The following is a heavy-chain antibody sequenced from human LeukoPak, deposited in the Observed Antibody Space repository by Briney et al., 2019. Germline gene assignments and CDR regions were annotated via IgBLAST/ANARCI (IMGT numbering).Heavy chain of an antibody. CDR3: ARDPYSGSYGNYYYYFMDV. Sequence: GGSLRLSCAASGYTFSSSWMDWVRQAPGKGLEWVANIGPDGSEKYCVDSVKDRFTVSRDNAKNSLYLQMNSLRAEDTAVYYCARDPYSGSYGNYYYYFMDVWGKGTTVTISS. CDR1: GYTFSSSW. V-gene: IGHV3-7*01. J-gene: IGHJ6*03. D-gene: IGHD1-26*01. CDR2: IGPDGSEK.